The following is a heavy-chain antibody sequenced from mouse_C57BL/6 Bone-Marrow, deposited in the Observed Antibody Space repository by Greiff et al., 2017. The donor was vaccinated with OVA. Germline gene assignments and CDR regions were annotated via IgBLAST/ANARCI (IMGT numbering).Heavy chain of an antibody. Sequence: EVQGVESGGGLVKPGGSLKLSCAASGFTFSDYGMHWVRQAPEQGLEWVAYISRGSSTIYYADTVKGRSTLSRDNAKNTLFLQLTSLRSEDTAMYYCARIDYWYFDVWGTGTTVTVTS. CDR3: ARIDYWYFDV. V-gene: IGHV5-17*01. CDR1: GFTFSDYG. J-gene: IGHJ1*03. CDR2: ISRGSSTI.